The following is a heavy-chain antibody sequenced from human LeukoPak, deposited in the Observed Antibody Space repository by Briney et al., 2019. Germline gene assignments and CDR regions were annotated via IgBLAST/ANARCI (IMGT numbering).Heavy chain of an antibody. CDR3: ARGGLVRGVIRHNWFDP. V-gene: IGHV4-39*01. CDR1: GGSISSSSYY. Sequence: PSETLSLACTVSGGSISSSSYYWGWIRQPPGKGLEWIGSIYYSGSTYYNPSLKSRVTISVDTSKNQFSLKLSSVTAADTAVYYCARGGLVRGVIRHNWFDPWGQGTLVTVSS. D-gene: IGHD3-10*01. J-gene: IGHJ5*01. CDR2: IYYSGST.